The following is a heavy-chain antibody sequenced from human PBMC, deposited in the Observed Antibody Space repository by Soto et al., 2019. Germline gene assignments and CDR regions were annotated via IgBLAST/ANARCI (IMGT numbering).Heavy chain of an antibody. D-gene: IGHD3-3*01. CDR2: IRNKANSYST. J-gene: IGHJ4*02. V-gene: IGHV3-72*01. Sequence: EVQLVESGGGLVQPGGSLRLSCAPSGFTFSDHYVDWVRQSPGKGLEWVARIRNKANSYSTEYAAYEKGTFTISRDDSKNLGYLQMNSLQTEATAVYYCARIMLGIYDLKYFDYWGQGTLVTVSS. CDR3: ARIMLGIYDLKYFDY. CDR1: GFTFSDHY.